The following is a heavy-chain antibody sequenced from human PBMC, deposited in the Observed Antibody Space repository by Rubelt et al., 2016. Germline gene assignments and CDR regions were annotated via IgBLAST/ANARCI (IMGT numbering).Heavy chain of an antibody. CDR1: GGSISAYY. J-gene: IGHJ4*02. D-gene: IGHD5-24*01. CDR3: ARFRRGDDYNPHDY. Sequence: QVQLQESGPRLVKPSETLSLTCTVSGGSISAYYWGWVRQPPGKGLEWIAYIHSSGSTNASPYLKSRVTISMDTTKNQFSRPLNSVTAVDTAVYYCARFRRGDDYNPHDYWGQGALVTVSS. CDR2: IHSSGST. V-gene: IGHV4-59*01.